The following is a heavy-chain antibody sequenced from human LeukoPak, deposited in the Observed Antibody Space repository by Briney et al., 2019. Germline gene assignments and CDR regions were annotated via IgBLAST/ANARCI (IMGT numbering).Heavy chain of an antibody. CDR2: MNPNSGNT. CDR3: AKDYIVAPPPGDRILRPTYWYFDL. D-gene: IGHD5-12*01. Sequence: ASVKVSCKASGYTFTSYDINWVRQATGQGLEWMGWMNPNSGNTGYAQKFQGRVTMTRNTTISTAYMELSSLRSEDTAVYYCAKDYIVAPPPGDRILRPTYWYFDLWGRGTLVTVSS. CDR1: GYTFTSYD. J-gene: IGHJ2*01. V-gene: IGHV1-8*01.